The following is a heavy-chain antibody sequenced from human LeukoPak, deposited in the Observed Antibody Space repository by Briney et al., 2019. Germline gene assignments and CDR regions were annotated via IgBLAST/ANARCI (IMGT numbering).Heavy chain of an antibody. CDR2: FSVNGRDT. J-gene: IGHJ4*02. D-gene: IGHD6-13*01. V-gene: IGHV3-23*01. CDR1: GFTFKNYA. CDR3: AKPGRTAAGLFDS. Sequence: EGSLRLSCAASGFTFKNYALSWVRQAPGKGLEWVSGFSVNGRDTYYADFVKGRFTIARDIAKNTLYLQMNSLRAEDTATYYCAKPGRTAAGLFDSWGQGTLVTVSS.